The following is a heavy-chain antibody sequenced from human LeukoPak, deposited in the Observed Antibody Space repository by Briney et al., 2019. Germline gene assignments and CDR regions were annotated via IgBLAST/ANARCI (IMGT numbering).Heavy chain of an antibody. Sequence: ASVKVSCKASGYTSTGYYMHWVRQAPGQGLEWMGWINPNSGGTNYAQKFQGRVTMTRDTSISTAYMELSRLRSDDTAVYYCARAAVTMVRGANWFDPWGQGTLVTVSS. CDR3: ARAAVTMVRGANWFDP. V-gene: IGHV1-2*02. J-gene: IGHJ5*02. CDR2: INPNSGGT. D-gene: IGHD3-10*01. CDR1: GYTSTGYY.